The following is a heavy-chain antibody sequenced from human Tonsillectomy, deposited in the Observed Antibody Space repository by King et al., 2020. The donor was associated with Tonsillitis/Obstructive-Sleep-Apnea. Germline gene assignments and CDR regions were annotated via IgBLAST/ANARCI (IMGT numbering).Heavy chain of an antibody. CDR1: VYTFTGYY. J-gene: IGHJ4*02. Sequence: HVQLVESGAEVKKPGASLKVSCMSSVYTFTGYYMHWVRQAPGQGLEWMGRINPNSGGTNYAQKFQGRVTMTRDTSISTAYMELSRLRSDDTVVYYCAREVAGILDYFDYWGQGTLVTVSS. CDR3: AREVAGILDYFDY. D-gene: IGHD6-19*01. V-gene: IGHV1-2*05. CDR2: INPNSGGT.